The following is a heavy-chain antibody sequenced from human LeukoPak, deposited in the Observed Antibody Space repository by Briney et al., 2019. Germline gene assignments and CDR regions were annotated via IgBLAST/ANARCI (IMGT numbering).Heavy chain of an antibody. V-gene: IGHV1-18*01. J-gene: IGHJ5*02. Sequence: ASVKVSCKASGYTFTSYGISWVRQAPGQGLERMGWISAYNGNTNYAQKLQGRVTMTTDTSTSTAYMELRSLRSDDTAVYYCARSPCIAAAGMCRFDPWGQGTLVTVSS. D-gene: IGHD6-13*01. CDR2: ISAYNGNT. CDR3: ARSPCIAAAGMCRFDP. CDR1: GYTFTSYG.